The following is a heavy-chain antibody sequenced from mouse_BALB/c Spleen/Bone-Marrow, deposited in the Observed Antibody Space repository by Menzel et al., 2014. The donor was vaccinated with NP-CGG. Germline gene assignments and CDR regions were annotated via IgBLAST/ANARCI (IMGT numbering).Heavy chain of an antibody. CDR1: GYTFTSYW. CDR3: ARRATTVVATDY. Sequence: QVQLQQSGAELVKPGASVKLSCKASGYTFTSYWTHWVKQRPGRGLEWIGEINPSNGRTNYNEKFKSKATLTVDKSSSTAYMQLSSLTSEDSAVYYCARRATTVVATDYWGQGTTLTVSS. J-gene: IGHJ2*01. D-gene: IGHD1-1*01. CDR2: INPSNGRT. V-gene: IGHV1S81*02.